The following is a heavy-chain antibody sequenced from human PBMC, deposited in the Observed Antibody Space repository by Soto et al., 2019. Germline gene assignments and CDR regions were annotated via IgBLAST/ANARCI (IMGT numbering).Heavy chain of an antibody. J-gene: IGHJ4*02. CDR1: GFTVSSNY. CDR3: ARDRPYCSGGSCYSFDY. CDR2: IYSGGST. D-gene: IGHD2-15*01. V-gene: IGHV3-53*04. Sequence: SGGSLRLSCAASGFTVSSNYMSWVRQAPGKGLEWVSVIYSGGSTYYADSVKGRFTISRHNSKNTLYLQMNSLRGEDTAVYYCARDRPYCSGGSCYSFDYWGQGTLVTVSS.